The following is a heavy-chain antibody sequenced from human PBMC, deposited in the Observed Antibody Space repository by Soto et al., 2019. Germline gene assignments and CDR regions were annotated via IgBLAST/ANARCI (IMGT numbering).Heavy chain of an antibody. V-gene: IGHV1-18*01. CDR1: GYTFTSYG. CDR2: ISAYNGNT. D-gene: IGHD6-19*01. CDR3: ARDGSGWSLPPHFDY. J-gene: IGHJ4*02. Sequence: ASVKVSCKASGYTFTSYGISWVRQAPGQGLEWMGWISAYNGNTNYAQKLQGRVTMTTDTSTSTAYMELRSLRSDDTAVYYCARDGSGWSLPPHFDYWGQGTLVTVSS.